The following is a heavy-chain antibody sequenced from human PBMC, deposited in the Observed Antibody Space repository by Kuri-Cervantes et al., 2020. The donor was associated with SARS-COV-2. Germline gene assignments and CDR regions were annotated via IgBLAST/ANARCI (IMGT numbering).Heavy chain of an antibody. V-gene: IGHV1-8*01. CDR3: ARASDSSGYYYNWFDP. Sequence: ASVKVSCKASGYTFTSYDINWVRQATGQGLEWMGWMNPNSGNTGYARKFQGRVTMTRDTSTSTVYMELSSLRSEDTAVYYCARASDSSGYYYNWFDPWGQGTLVTSPQ. CDR1: GYTFTSYD. D-gene: IGHD3-22*01. CDR2: MNPNSGNT. J-gene: IGHJ5*02.